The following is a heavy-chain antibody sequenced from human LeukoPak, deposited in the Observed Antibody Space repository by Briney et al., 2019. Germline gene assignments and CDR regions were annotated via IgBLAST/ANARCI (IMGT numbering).Heavy chain of an antibody. V-gene: IGHV3-15*01. CDR1: GFTISTFG. CDR2: IKSKTDGGTT. CDR3: TTGYSYDSDY. D-gene: IGHD5-18*01. J-gene: IGHJ4*02. Sequence: GGSLRLSCADSGFTISTFGMNWVRQAPGKGLEWVGRIKSKTDGGTTDYAAPVKGRFTISRDDSKNTLYLQMNSLKTEDTAVYYCTTGYSYDSDYWGQGTLVTVSS.